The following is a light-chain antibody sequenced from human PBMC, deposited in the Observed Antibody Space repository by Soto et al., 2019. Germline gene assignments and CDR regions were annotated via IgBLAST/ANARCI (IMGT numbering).Light chain of an antibody. CDR1: SSDVGNYNR. CDR2: EVS. CDR3: CSYTTSSTYV. Sequence: QSALTQPPSVSGSPGQSVAISCTGTSSDVGNYNRVSWYQQPPGTAPKLMIYEVSNRPSGVPDRFSGSKSGNTASLTISGLQAEDESDYYCCSYTTSSTYVVGTGTKVXVL. V-gene: IGLV2-18*02. J-gene: IGLJ1*01.